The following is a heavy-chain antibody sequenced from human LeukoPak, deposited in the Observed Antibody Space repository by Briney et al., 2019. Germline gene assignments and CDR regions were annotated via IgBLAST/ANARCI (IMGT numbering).Heavy chain of an antibody. CDR2: ISSSSSTI. CDR1: GFTFGSYS. J-gene: IGHJ4*02. Sequence: GGSLSLSCAASGFTFGSYSMNWVRQAPGKGLEWVSYISSSSSTIYYADSVKGRFTISRDNAKNSLYLQMNSLRAEDTAVYYCARDFRISRIAAAGRYFDYWGQGTLVTVSS. D-gene: IGHD6-13*01. V-gene: IGHV3-48*01. CDR3: ARDFRISRIAAAGRYFDY.